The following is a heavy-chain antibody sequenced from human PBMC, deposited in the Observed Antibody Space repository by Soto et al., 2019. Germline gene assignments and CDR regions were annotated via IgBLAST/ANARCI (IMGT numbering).Heavy chain of an antibody. J-gene: IGHJ4*02. CDR1: AFTLSTYW. D-gene: IGHD3-9*01. CDR2: IKQDGSET. V-gene: IGHV3-7*01. Sequence: PGGSLRLSCAASAFTLSTYWMSWVRQAPGKGQEWVATIKQDGSETHYVDSVKGRSTISRDNAENSLDLQMNNLRAEDTAVYYCARDATYYHILTLAYSGLGTLVTVSS. CDR3: ARDATYYHILTLAY.